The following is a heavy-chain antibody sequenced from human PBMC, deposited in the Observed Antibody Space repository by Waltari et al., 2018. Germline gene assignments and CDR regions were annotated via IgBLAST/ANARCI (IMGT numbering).Heavy chain of an antibody. CDR1: GGSFSGYY. CDR2: INHSGST. V-gene: IGHV4-34*01. J-gene: IGHJ4*02. Sequence: QVQLQQWGAGLLKPSETLSLTCAVYGGSFSGYYWRWIRQPPGKGLEWIGEINHSGSTNYNPSLKSRVTISVDTSKNQFSLKLSSVTAADTAVYYCARGRDIVVVVAAYFDYWGQGTLVTVSS. CDR3: ARGRDIVVVVAAYFDY. D-gene: IGHD2-15*01.